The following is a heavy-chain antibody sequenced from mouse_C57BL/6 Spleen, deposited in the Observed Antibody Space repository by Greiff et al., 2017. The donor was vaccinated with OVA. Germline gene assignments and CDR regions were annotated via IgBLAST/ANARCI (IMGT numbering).Heavy chain of an antibody. CDR2: IYPGSGST. V-gene: IGHV1-55*01. CDR3: ARGGYDVYYAMDY. J-gene: IGHJ4*01. Sequence: QVQLKQPGAELVKPGASVKMSCKASGYTFTSYWITWVKQRPGQGLEWIGDIYPGSGSTNYNEKFKSKATLTVDTSSSTAYMQLSSLTSEDSAVYYCARGGYDVYYAMDYWGQGTSVTVSS. CDR1: GYTFTSYW. D-gene: IGHD2-2*01.